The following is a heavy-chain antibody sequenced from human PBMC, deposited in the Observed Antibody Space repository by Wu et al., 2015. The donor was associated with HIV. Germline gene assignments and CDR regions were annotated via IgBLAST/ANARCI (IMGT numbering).Heavy chain of an antibody. Sequence: QVQLVQSGAEVKKPGASVKVSCKASGYTFTGYYMHWVRQAPGQGLEWMGWINPNSGATNYAQKFQGRVTMTRDTSISIAYMELSRLRSDDTAVYYCARERAAAGTDFYAMDVWGQGTTVTVSS. V-gene: IGHV1-2*02. CDR3: ARERAAAGTDFYAMDV. J-gene: IGHJ6*02. CDR2: INPNSGAT. D-gene: IGHD6-13*01. CDR1: GYTFTGYY.